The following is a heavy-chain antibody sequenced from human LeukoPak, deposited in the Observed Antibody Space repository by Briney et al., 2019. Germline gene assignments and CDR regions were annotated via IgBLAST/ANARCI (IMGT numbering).Heavy chain of an antibody. V-gene: IGHV3-23*01. CDR1: GFTFSSYG. D-gene: IGHD1-26*01. J-gene: IGHJ4*02. CDR2: ISNSGGST. Sequence: GTSLRLSCAASGFTFSSYGMSWVRQAPGKGLEWVSVISNSGGSTDYADSVKGRFTISRDNSKNTLYLQMNSLRAEDTAVYYCARGLGALDYWGQGTLVTVSS. CDR3: ARGLGALDY.